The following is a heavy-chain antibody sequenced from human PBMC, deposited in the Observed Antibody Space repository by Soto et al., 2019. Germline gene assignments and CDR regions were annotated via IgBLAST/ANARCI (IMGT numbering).Heavy chain of an antibody. D-gene: IGHD3-10*01. CDR3: ARASQFGFDP. CDR2: IWYDGSNK. CDR1: GFTFSSYG. J-gene: IGHJ5*02. Sequence: QVQLVESGGGVVQPGRSLRLSCAASGFTFSSYGMHWVRQAPGKGLEWVAVIWYDGSNKYYADSVKGRFTISRDNSKNTLYLQMNSLRAEDTAGYCCARASQFGFDPWGQGTLVTGSS. V-gene: IGHV3-33*01.